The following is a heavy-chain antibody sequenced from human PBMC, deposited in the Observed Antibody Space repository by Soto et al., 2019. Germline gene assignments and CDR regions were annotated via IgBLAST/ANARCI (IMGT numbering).Heavy chain of an antibody. J-gene: IGHJ6*02. CDR1: GFTFSSYG. CDR2: ISYDGSNK. V-gene: IGHV3-30*18. Sequence: PGRSLRLSCAASGFTFSSYGMHWVRQAPGKGLEWVAVISYDGSNKYYADSVKGRFTISRDNSKNTLYLQMNSLRAEDTAVYYCAKAVSGYCSSTSCYLARLFKGTRMKAGYYYGMDVWDQGTTVTVS. CDR3: AKAVSGYCSSTSCYLARLFKGTRMKAGYYYGMDV. D-gene: IGHD2-2*01.